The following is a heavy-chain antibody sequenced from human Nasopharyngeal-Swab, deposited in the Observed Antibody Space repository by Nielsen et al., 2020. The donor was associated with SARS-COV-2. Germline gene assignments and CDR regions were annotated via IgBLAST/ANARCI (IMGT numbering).Heavy chain of an antibody. CDR2: ALHNGRT. J-gene: IGHJ5*01. CDR3: AEEGAGSPALS. CDR1: GASIITTSW. Sequence: SETLSLTCIVSGASIITTSWWTWVRQPPGKGLEWIGEALHNGRTSYSSSLESRVTISMDTSKNQFSLYLTAVTAADTAVYYCAEEGAGSPALSWGHGILVTVSS. V-gene: IGHV4/OR15-8*02. D-gene: IGHD1-26*01.